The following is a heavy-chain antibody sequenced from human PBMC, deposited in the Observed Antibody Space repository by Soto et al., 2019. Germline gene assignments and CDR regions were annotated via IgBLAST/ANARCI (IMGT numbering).Heavy chain of an antibody. J-gene: IGHJ5*02. V-gene: IGHV4-30-2*01. CDR2: IYHSGST. D-gene: IGHD3-3*01. Sequence: TLSLTCAVSGGSISSGGYSWSWIRQPPGKVLEWIGYIYHSGSTYYNPSLKSRVTISVDRSKNQFSLKLSSVTAADTAVYYCARLDFRMHWFDPWGQGTLVTVSS. CDR1: GGSISSGGYS. CDR3: ARLDFRMHWFDP.